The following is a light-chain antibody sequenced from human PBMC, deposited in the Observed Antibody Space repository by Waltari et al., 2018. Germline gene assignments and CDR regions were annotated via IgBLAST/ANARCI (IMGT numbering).Light chain of an antibody. CDR1: QSVLYSSNNKNY. J-gene: IGKJ1*01. CDR3: QQYYSTPWT. Sequence: DILMTQSPDSLAVSRGEGAAVRCRASQSVLYSSNNKNYLAWYQQKPGQPPKLLIYWSSTRESGVPDRFSGSGSGTDFTLTISSLQAEDVAVYYCQQYYSTPWTFGQGTKVEIK. CDR2: WSS. V-gene: IGKV4-1*01.